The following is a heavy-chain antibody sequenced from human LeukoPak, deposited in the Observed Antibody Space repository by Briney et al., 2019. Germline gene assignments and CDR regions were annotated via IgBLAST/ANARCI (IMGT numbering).Heavy chain of an antibody. D-gene: IGHD3-16*01. CDR2: ISSDGRTI. J-gene: IGHJ3*01. CDR1: GFSFSSYW. Sequence: GGSLRLSCAVSGFSFSSYWMHWVRQAPGKGLVWVSRISSDGRTIDYADSVKGRFTISRDNAKNTLYLQMNSLRAEDTAVYYCAREEAPLEGDDAFDFWGQGTVVTVSS. CDR3: AREEAPLEGDDAFDF. V-gene: IGHV3-74*01.